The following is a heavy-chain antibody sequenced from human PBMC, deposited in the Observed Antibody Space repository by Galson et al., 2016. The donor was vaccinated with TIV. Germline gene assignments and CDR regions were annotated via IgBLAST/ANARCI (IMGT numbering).Heavy chain of an antibody. CDR3: AKLSGYNGDWDALDV. CDR1: GFTFNNYG. J-gene: IGHJ3*01. D-gene: IGHD4-17*01. Sequence: SLRLSCAASGFTFNNYGMHWVRQTPGKGLDWVAFIRYDGKSQFYGDSVKGRFNVSRDRSTNTMYLQMKNVTPDDTARYYCAKLSGYNGDWDALDVWGQRTMLIVSS. V-gene: IGHV3-30*02. CDR2: IRYDGKSQ.